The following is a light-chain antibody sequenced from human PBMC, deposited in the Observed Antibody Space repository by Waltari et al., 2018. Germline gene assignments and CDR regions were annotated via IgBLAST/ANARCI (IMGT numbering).Light chain of an antibody. CDR1: IRDVGGYKY. CDR3: SSFTSSSSFV. V-gene: IGLV2-14*03. Sequence: QSALTQPASVSGSPGQSINIYCTGTIRDVGGYKYVSWYQQHPGDVPRLLIYDVVKRPSGVSSRFSGSKSDNTARLTISGLQAADEAHYYCSSFTSSSSFVFGSGTKVTV. J-gene: IGLJ1*01. CDR2: DVV.